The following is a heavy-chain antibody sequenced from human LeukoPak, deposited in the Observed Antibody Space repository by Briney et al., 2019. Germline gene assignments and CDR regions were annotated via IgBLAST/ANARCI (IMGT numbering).Heavy chain of an antibody. CDR1: GYGCGEVY. J-gene: IGHJ5*02. V-gene: IGHV1-2*02. CDR3: ATSSSVTHTRDP. D-gene: IGHD5/OR15-5a*01. CDR2: INPHSGAT. Sequence: ASVKVAYKACGYGCGEVYFHWVRPAPGQKLEWMGWINPHSGATNYAQRFQGRVSMDASFDTAYMELSRLTSDDTAVYYCATSSSVTHTRDPWGQGTLVTVSS.